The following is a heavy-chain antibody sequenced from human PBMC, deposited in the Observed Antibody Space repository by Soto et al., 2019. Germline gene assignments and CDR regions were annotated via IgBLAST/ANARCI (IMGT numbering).Heavy chain of an antibody. V-gene: IGHV4-39*01. CDR1: GGSISSSSYY. Sequence: QLQLQESGPGLVKPSETLSLTCTVSGGSISSSSYYWGWIRQPPGKGLEWIGSIYYSGSTYYNPSLKCRVTISXXTXKXXCSLKLSSVTAADTAVYYCARQGDESGWSRSPFDYWGQGTLVTVSS. J-gene: IGHJ4*02. CDR2: IYYSGST. CDR3: ARQGDESGWSRSPFDY. D-gene: IGHD6-19*01.